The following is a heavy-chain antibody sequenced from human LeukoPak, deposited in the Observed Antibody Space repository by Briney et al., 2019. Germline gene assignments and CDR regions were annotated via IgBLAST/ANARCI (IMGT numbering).Heavy chain of an antibody. Sequence: GGSLRLSCAASGFTFNSNGMSWVRQAPGKGLEWVSAITNGGGDTYYADSVKGRFTISRDNSKSTLYLQMNSLRAEDTAVYYCAKRVTYSASYVYFDLWGQGTLVTVSS. J-gene: IGHJ4*02. CDR3: AKRVTYSASYVYFDL. CDR1: GFTFNSNG. D-gene: IGHD1-26*01. CDR2: ITNGGGDT. V-gene: IGHV3-23*01.